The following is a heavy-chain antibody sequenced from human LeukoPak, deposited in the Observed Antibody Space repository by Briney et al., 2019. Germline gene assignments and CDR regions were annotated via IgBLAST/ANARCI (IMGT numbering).Heavy chain of an antibody. Sequence: GGSLRLSCAASGFTFSNYPMSWVRQAPGKGLEWVSAISGSGGSTYYADSVKGRFTISRDNSKNTLYLQMNSLRAEDTAVYYCAKGAAGSGYSFFDYWGQGTLVTVSS. CDR3: AKGAAGSGYSFFDY. J-gene: IGHJ4*02. V-gene: IGHV3-23*01. CDR1: GFTFSNYP. CDR2: ISGSGGST. D-gene: IGHD3-22*01.